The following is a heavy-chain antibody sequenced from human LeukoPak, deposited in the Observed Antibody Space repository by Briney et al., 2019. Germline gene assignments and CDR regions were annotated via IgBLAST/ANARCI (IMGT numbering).Heavy chain of an antibody. D-gene: IGHD2-2*01. V-gene: IGHV1-46*01. CDR3: AISGAYCSSTSCTSGTGWFDP. CDR2: INPSGGST. J-gene: IGHJ5*02. Sequence: ASVKFSCKASGYTFTSYYMHWVRQAPGQGLEWMGIINPSGGSTSYAQKFQGRVTMTRDMSTSTVYMELSSLRSEDTAVYYCAISGAYCSSTSCTSGTGWFDPWGQGTLVTVSS. CDR1: GYTFTSYY.